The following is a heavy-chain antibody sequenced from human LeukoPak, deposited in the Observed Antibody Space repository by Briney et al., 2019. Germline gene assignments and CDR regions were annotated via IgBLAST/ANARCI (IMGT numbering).Heavy chain of an antibody. J-gene: IGHJ4*02. CDR1: GFTFDDYA. D-gene: IGHD6-13*01. V-gene: IGHV3-9*01. CDR2: ISWNSGSI. Sequence: GGSLRLSCAASGFTFDDYAMHWVRQAPGKGLEWVSGISWNSGSIGYADSVKGRFTISRDNAKNSLYLQMNSLRAEDTALYYCAKNGRSSSWYGYWDYWGQGTLVTVSS. CDR3: AKNGRSSSWYGYWDY.